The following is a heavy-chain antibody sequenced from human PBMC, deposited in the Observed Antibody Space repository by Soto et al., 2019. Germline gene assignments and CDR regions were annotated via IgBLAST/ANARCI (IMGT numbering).Heavy chain of an antibody. CDR3: ARGRSGRYCSSTSCRTKQDY. V-gene: IGHV4-34*01. J-gene: IGHJ4*02. CDR1: GGSFSGYY. CDR2: INHSGST. D-gene: IGHD2-2*01. Sequence: QVQLQQWGAGLLKPSETLSLTCAVYGGSFSGYYWSWIRQPPGKGLEWIGEINHSGSTNYNPSLKSRVTITVDTSKTQFSLKLSSVTAADTAVYYCARGRSGRYCSSTSCRTKQDYWGQGTLVTVSS.